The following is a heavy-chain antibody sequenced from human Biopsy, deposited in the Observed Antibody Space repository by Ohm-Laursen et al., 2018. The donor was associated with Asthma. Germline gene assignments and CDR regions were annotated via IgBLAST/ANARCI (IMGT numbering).Heavy chain of an antibody. J-gene: IGHJ6*02. CDR1: GFTFSDYD. Sequence: SLRLSCTASGFTFSDYDMHWVRQAPGKGLEWVAVISYDGTNKDYADSVTGRFTFSRDNSQNTLSLEMNSLRVEDTAVYYCARDLRSDNWNPWGMDVWGLGTTVTVSS. CDR2: ISYDGTNK. D-gene: IGHD1-20*01. CDR3: ARDLRSDNWNPWGMDV. V-gene: IGHV3-30-3*01.